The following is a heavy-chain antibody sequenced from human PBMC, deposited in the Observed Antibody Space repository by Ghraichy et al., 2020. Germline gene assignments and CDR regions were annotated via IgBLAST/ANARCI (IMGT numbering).Heavy chain of an antibody. V-gene: IGHV1-2*06. D-gene: IGHD2-21*02. CDR1: GYTFTGYY. J-gene: IGHJ4*02. CDR2: INPNSGGT. Sequence: ASVKVSCKASGYTFTGYYMHWVRQAPGQGLEWMGRINPNSGGTNYAQKFQGRVTMTRDTSISTAYMELSRLRSDDTAVYYCAREVNLTPWVTDYWGQGTLVTVSS. CDR3: AREVNLTPWVTDY.